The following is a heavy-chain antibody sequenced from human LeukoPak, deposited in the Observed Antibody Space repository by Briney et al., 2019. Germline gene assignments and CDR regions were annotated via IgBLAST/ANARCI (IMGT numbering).Heavy chain of an antibody. J-gene: IGHJ3*02. Sequence: SETLSLTCAVYGGSFSGYYWSWIRHPPGKGLEWIGEINHSGSTNYNPSLKSRVTISVDTSKNQFSLKLSSVTAADTAVYYCARGLVRYAFDIWGQGTMITVSS. CDR3: ARGLVRYAFDI. CDR1: GGSFSGYY. CDR2: INHSGST. V-gene: IGHV4-34*01.